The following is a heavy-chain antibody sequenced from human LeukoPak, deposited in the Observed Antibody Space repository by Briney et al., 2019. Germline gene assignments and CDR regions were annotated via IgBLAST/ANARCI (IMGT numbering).Heavy chain of an antibody. Sequence: SETLSLTCTVSAYSISSAYYWGWIRQPPGKGLEWIGTIYHSGNTYYNPSLNSRVTISVDKSKNQFSLKLNSVTAADTAVYYCARGTYQVLFTWFDPWGQGTLVTVSS. CDR1: AYSISSAYY. D-gene: IGHD2-2*01. CDR3: ARGTYQVLFTWFDP. CDR2: IYHSGNT. V-gene: IGHV4-38-2*02. J-gene: IGHJ5*02.